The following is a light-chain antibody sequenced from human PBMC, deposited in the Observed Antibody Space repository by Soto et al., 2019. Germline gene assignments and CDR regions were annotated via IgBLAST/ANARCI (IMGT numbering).Light chain of an antibody. CDR2: NDD. J-gene: IGLJ2*01. CDR3: AAWDDSLNGVV. CDR1: SSSIGSNT. V-gene: IGLV1-44*01. Sequence: QSVLTQPPSASGTPGQRVTISCSGSSSSIGSNTVTWYQQLPGTAPKLLIYNDDQRPSGVPDRFSGSRSGTSASLAISGPQSEDETDYYCAAWDDSLNGVVFGGGTKLTVL.